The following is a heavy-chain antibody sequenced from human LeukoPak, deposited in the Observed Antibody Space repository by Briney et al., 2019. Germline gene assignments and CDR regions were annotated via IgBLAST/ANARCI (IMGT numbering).Heavy chain of an antibody. V-gene: IGHV3-30*02. CDR2: IRYDGSNK. CDR1: GFTFSSYG. D-gene: IGHD3-22*01. CDR3: ARSYYYDSSGSQDY. J-gene: IGHJ4*02. Sequence: GGSLRLSCAASGFTFSSYGMHWVRQAPGKGLEWVAFIRYDGSNKYYADSVKGRFTISRDNSKNTLYLQMNSLRAEDTAVYYCARSYYYDSSGSQDYWGQGTLVTVSS.